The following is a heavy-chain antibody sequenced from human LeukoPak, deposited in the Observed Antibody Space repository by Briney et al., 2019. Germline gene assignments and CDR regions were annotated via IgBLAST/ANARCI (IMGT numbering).Heavy chain of an antibody. CDR1: GGSFSGYY. J-gene: IGHJ6*03. CDR2: INHSGST. Sequence: PSETLSLTCAVYGGSFSGYYWSWIRQPPGKGLEWIGEINHSGSTNYNPSLKSRVTISVDTSKNQFSLKLSSVTAADTAVYYCARLTGRLQRYPYYYYYMDVWGKGTTVTVSS. V-gene: IGHV4-34*01. D-gene: IGHD3-9*01. CDR3: ARLTGRLQRYPYYYYYMDV.